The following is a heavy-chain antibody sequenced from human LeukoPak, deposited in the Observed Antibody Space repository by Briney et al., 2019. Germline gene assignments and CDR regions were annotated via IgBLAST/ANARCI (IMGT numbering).Heavy chain of an antibody. CDR3: ARRKATVTPYNWFDP. J-gene: IGHJ5*02. V-gene: IGHV1-18*01. D-gene: IGHD4-11*01. CDR1: GGTFSSYA. CDR2: ISAYNGNT. Sequence: ASVKVSCKASGGTFSSYAISWVRQAPGQGLEWMGWISAYNGNTNYAQKLQGRVTMTTDTSTSTAYMELRSLRSDDTAVYYCARRKATVTPYNWFDPWGQGTLVTVSS.